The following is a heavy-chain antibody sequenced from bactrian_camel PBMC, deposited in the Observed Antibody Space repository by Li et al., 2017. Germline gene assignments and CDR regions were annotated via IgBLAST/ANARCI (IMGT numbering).Heavy chain of an antibody. CDR2: IRRDGGET. D-gene: IGHD4*01. Sequence: VQLVESGGGSVQAGGSLRLSCVVSGHSRGSNCVGWYRLPPGRAPAEREGIAAIRRDGGETWYAASVKGRFTISHDKTQNTVYLQMNSLYFDDTAMYYCAARPRMNCDPSRVEYSAWGRGTQVTVS. CDR1: GHSRGSNC. V-gene: IGHV3S54*01. CDR3: AARPRMNCDPSRVEYSA. J-gene: IGHJ6*01.